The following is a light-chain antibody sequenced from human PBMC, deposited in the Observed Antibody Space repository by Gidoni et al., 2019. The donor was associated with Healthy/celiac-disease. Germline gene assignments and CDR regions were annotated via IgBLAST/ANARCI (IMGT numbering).Light chain of an antibody. J-gene: IGKJ3*01. CDR1: QSVSSSY. CDR3: QQYGSSPRNT. Sequence: EIVLTQSPGTLSLSPGERATLACRASQSVSSSYLAWYQPKPGQAPRLLIYGASSRATGIPDRFSGSGSGTDFTLTISRLEPEDFAVYYCQQYGSSPRNTFGPGTKVDIK. V-gene: IGKV3-20*01. CDR2: GAS.